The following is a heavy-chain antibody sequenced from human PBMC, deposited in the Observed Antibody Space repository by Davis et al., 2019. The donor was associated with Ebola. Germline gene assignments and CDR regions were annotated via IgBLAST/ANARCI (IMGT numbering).Heavy chain of an antibody. Sequence: GGSLRLSCAASGFTFSRFGLHWVRQAPGKGLEWVAFIWSDGTNDYYADSVKGRFSISRDYSKNRLYLQMNSLRPEDTAVYYCVKDFIMDVWGQGTTVTVSS. CDR1: GFTFSRFG. J-gene: IGHJ6*02. V-gene: IGHV3-30*02. CDR2: IWSDGTND. CDR3: VKDFIMDV.